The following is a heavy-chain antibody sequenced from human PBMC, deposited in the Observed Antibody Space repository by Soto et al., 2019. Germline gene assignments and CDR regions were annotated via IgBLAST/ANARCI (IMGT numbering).Heavy chain of an antibody. V-gene: IGHV4-4*07. D-gene: IGHD1-26*01. J-gene: IGHJ5*02. CDR2: IYTRGST. Sequence: PSETLSLTCTVSGGSISSYYWSWIRQPAGKGLEWIGRIYTRGSTNYNPSLKSRVTMSVDTSKNQFSLKLSSVTAADTAVYYCAREVGATTRDYNNWFDPWGQGTLVTVSS. CDR3: AREVGATTRDYNNWFDP. CDR1: GGSISSYY.